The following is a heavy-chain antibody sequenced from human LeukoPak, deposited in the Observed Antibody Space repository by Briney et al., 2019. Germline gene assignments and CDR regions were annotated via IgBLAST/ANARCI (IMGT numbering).Heavy chain of an antibody. CDR1: GFTFSSSA. D-gene: IGHD2-15*01. CDR3: AKDRGGYCGGGTCRGAFDV. CDR2: ISNNGGYT. V-gene: IGHV3-23*01. J-gene: IGHJ3*01. Sequence: PGGSLRLSCAASGFTFSSSAMSWVRQAPGKGLEWVSAISNNGGYTYYADSVQGRFTISRDNSKSTLCLQMNSLGAEDTATYYCAKDRGGYCGGGTCRGAFDVWGQGTMVTVSS.